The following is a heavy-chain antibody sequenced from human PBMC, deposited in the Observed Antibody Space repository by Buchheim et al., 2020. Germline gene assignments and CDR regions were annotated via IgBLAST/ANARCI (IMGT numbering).Heavy chain of an antibody. D-gene: IGHD1-1*01. CDR1: GYSISSGYY. CDR2: IYHSGST. V-gene: IGHV4-38-2*02. Sequence: QVQLQESGPGLVKPSETLSLTCAVSGYSISSGYYWGWIRQPPGKGLEWIGTIYHSGSTYYNPSLTSRVTISVDTSKNQFSLKLSSVTAADTAVYYCARDHGTTHFDYWGQGTL. CDR3: ARDHGTTHFDY. J-gene: IGHJ4*02.